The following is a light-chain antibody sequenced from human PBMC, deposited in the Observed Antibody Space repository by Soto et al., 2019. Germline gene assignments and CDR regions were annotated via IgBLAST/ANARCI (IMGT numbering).Light chain of an antibody. V-gene: IGLV2-11*01. J-gene: IGLJ1*01. CDR2: DVS. CDR1: RSEVGGYNY. CDR3: CSFAGGYTFV. Sequence: SALTQPRSVSGSPGQSVTMSCTGTRSEVGGYNYVSWYQKLPGKAPKLMIYDVSKRPSGVPDRFSGSKSGNTASLTISGLQAEDEADYYCCSFAGGYTFVFGSGTKVTVL.